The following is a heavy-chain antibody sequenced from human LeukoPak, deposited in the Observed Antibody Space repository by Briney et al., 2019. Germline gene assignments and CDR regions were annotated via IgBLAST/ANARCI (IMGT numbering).Heavy chain of an antibody. J-gene: IGHJ4*02. V-gene: IGHV4-34*01. CDR2: INHSGST. Sequence: PSETLSLTCTVSGGSISSYYWTWIRQSPGKGLEWIGEINHSGSTNYNPSLKSRVTISVDPSKNQFSLKLTSVIAANTALYYCARAGWFGELYGPLDFWGQGTLVTVSS. CDR3: ARAGWFGELYGPLDF. CDR1: GGSISSYY. D-gene: IGHD3-10*01.